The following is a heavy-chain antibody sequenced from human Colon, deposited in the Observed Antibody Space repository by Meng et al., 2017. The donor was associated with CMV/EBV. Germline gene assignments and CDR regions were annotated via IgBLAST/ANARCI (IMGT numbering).Heavy chain of an antibody. CDR2: IWFDGRYE. J-gene: IGHJ4*02. V-gene: IGHV3-33*01. Sequence: GESLKISCAASGFISSSFGLHWVRQAPGKGLEWVSMIWFDGRYEYYADSVKGRFSISRDDSKNTLFLQMSSLRVEDTAIYYCARDNIQATGATPDFDSWGQGTLVTSPQ. CDR1: GFISSSFG. CDR3: ARDNIQATGATPDFDS. D-gene: IGHD1-1*01.